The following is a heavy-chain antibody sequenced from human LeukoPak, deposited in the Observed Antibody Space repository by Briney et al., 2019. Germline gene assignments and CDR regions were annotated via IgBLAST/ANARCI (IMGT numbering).Heavy chain of an antibody. D-gene: IGHD3-10*02. CDR2: ISSSSSYI. V-gene: IGHV3-21*01. CDR3: ARAPPYVWGPWGWFAP. Sequence: SGGSLRLSCAASGFTFSSYSMNWVRQAPGKGLEWVSSISSSSSYIYYADSVKGRFTISRDNAKNSLYLQMNSLRAEDTAVYYWARAPPYVWGPWGWFAPWGQGPLVTVSS. J-gene: IGHJ5*02. CDR1: GFTFSSYS.